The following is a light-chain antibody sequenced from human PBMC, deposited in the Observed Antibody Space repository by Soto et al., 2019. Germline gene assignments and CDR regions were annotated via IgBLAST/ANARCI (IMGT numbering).Light chain of an antibody. J-gene: IGKJ4*01. CDR2: DAS. Sequence: VLTQSPATLSLSPGEGATLSCRASQSVSSYLAWYQQKPDQAPRLLIYDASNRATGIPARFSGSGSGTDFTLTISGLVPEDFAVYYCQQHSNWPPAFGGGTKVDIK. V-gene: IGKV3-11*01. CDR3: QQHSNWPPA. CDR1: QSVSSY.